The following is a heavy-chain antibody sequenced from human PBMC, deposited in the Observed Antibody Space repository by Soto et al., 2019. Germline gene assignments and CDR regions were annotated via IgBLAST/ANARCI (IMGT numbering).Heavy chain of an antibody. V-gene: IGHV1-3*01. CDR2: INAGDGNT. CDR1: GYTFISYA. Sequence: ASVKVSCKASGYTFISYAMHWVRQAPGQRLEWMGWINAGDGNTKYSQKFQGRVTITRDTTASTVYMELSSLRSEDTAVYYCARWAEYRGYRGYDLSDGYWG. D-gene: IGHD5-12*01. CDR3: ARWAEYRGYRGYDLSDGY. J-gene: IGHJ4*01.